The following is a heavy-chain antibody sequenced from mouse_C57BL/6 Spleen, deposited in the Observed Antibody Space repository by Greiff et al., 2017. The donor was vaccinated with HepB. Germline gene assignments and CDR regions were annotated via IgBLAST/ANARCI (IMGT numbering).Heavy chain of an antibody. V-gene: IGHV1-26*01. CDR3: ARSGNYDYDEGGDY. D-gene: IGHD2-4*01. CDR2: INPNNGGT. Sequence: EVQLQQSGPELVKPGASVKISCKASGYTFTDYYMNWVKQSHGKSLEWIGDINPNNGGTSYNQKFKGKATLTVDKSSSTAYMELRSLTSEDSAVYYCARSGNYDYDEGGDYWGQGTTLTVSS. J-gene: IGHJ2*01. CDR1: GYTFTDYY.